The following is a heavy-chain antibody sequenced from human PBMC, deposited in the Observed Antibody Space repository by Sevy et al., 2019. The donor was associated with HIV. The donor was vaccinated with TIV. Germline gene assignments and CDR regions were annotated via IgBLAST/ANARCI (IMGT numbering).Heavy chain of an antibody. CDR3: ARSPPVVVVPGAPSWFDP. V-gene: IGHV4-34*01. J-gene: IGHJ5*02. CDR2: INESGIT. D-gene: IGHD2-2*01. CDR1: DGSFSGYY. Sequence: SETLSLTCAVHDGSFSGYYWNWIRQLPGKGLEWIGEINESGITYYNPSLKSRVAISVDPSKKQFSLKLNSVTAADTALYFCARSPPVVVVPGAPSWFDPWGQGTLVTVSS.